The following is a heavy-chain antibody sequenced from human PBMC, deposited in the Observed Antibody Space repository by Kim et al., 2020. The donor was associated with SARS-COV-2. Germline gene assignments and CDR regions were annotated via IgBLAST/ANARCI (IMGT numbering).Heavy chain of an antibody. CDR1: GYTFTGYY. Sequence: ASVKVSCKASGYTFTGYYMHWVRQAPGQGLEWMGWINPNSGGTNYAQKFQGRVTMTRDTSISTAYMELSRLRSDDTAVYYCARDTFPVTTRSDYNWFDPWGQGTLVTVSS. J-gene: IGHJ5*02. V-gene: IGHV1-2*02. CDR2: INPNSGGT. CDR3: ARDTFPVTTRSDYNWFDP. D-gene: IGHD4-17*01.